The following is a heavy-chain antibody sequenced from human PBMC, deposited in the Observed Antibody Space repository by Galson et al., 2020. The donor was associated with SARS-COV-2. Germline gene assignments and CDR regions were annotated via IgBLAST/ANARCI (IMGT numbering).Heavy chain of an antibody. J-gene: IGHJ4*02. CDR2: IKSEPAGGTT. CDR1: GLTFRNAW. V-gene: IGHV3-15*01. D-gene: IGHD2-21*02. CDR3: TADLPGGYSDYFDY. Sequence: GGSLRLSCAASGLTFRNAWMSWVRQAPGEGLEWVGRIKSEPAGGTTDHAAPVKGRFTISRDDSQNTLYLQMNSLKAEDTALYYCTADLPGGYSDYFDYWGQGILVTVSS.